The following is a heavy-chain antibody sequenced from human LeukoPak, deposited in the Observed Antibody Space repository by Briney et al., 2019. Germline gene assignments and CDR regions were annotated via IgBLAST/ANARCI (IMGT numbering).Heavy chain of an antibody. D-gene: IGHD6-19*01. J-gene: IGHJ5*02. Sequence: GGSLRLSCAASGFAFSTYGMHWVRQAPGKGLEWVAIIWYDGSNKYYADSVKGRFTVSRDNSKNTLFLQINSLTAEDTAVYYCARAVAVAGTFQTWGQGTLVTVSS. CDR3: ARAVAVAGTFQT. V-gene: IGHV3-33*01. CDR2: IWYDGSNK. CDR1: GFAFSTYG.